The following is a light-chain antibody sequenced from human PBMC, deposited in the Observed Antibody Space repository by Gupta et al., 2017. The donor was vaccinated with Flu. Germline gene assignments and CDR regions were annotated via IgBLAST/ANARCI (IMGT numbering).Light chain of an antibody. J-gene: IGKJ5*01. V-gene: IGKV1-39*01. CDR2: AAS. CDR3: QQSYSTPFIT. CDR1: QSINKY. Sequence: DRVTITCRASQSINKYLNWYQQKPGKAPKLLIYAASSLQSGVPSRFIGSGSGTDFTLTISSLEPEDFATYYCQQSYSTPFITFGQGTRLEIK.